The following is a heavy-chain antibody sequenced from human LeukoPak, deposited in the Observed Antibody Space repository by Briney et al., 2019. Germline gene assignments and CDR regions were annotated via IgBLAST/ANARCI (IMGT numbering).Heavy chain of an antibody. CDR3: ARGHRRRGPGIAVAGTNYYYYYMDV. J-gene: IGHJ6*03. Sequence: ASVKVSCKASGYTFTSYDINWVRQATGQGLEWMGWMNPNSGNTGYAQKFQGRVTMTRNTSISTAYMELSSLRSEDTAVYCCARGHRRRGPGIAVAGTNYYYYYMDVWGKGTTVTVSS. CDR1: GYTFTSYD. CDR2: MNPNSGNT. V-gene: IGHV1-8*01. D-gene: IGHD6-19*01.